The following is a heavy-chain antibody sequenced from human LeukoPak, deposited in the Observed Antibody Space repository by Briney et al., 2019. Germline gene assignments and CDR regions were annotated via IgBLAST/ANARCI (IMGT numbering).Heavy chain of an antibody. D-gene: IGHD1-26*01. CDR1: GGSISSGSYY. Sequence: SETLSLTCTVSGGSISSGSYYWTWIRQPAGKGLEWIGRTYTSGSTNYNPSLKSRVTISVDTSKNQFSLKLSSVTAADTAVYYCARDSGSYHYFDYWGQGTLVSVSS. CDR2: TYTSGST. V-gene: IGHV4-61*02. CDR3: ARDSGSYHYFDY. J-gene: IGHJ4*02.